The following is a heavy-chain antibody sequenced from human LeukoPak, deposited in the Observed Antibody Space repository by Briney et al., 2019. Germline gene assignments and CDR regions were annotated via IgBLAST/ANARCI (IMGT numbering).Heavy chain of an antibody. CDR1: GDSISDYY. V-gene: IGHV4-59*01. Sequence: SETLPLTCTVSGDSISDYYWSWIRQPPGKGLEWIGYVYSSGSTNSNPSLRSRVTISVDTSRNQFSLKLTSVTAADTAVYYCARAGISRVALDYWGQGTLVIVSS. CDR3: ARAGISRVALDY. D-gene: IGHD3-3*01. J-gene: IGHJ4*02. CDR2: VYSSGST.